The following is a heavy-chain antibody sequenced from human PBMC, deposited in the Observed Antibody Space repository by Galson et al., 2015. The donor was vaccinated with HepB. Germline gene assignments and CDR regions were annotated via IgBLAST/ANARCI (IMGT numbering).Heavy chain of an antibody. J-gene: IGHJ4*02. CDR1: GFTFSNYG. CDR2: ISYDGSDK. CDR3: ASFGAYYDSPGSLDY. D-gene: IGHD3-22*01. Sequence: SLRLSCAASGFTFSNYGMHWVRQAPGKGLEWVAFISYDGSDKYYADSVKGRFTISRDNSKNTLYVQMNSLRVEDTAVHYCASFGAYYDSPGSLDYWGQGTLVAVSS. V-gene: IGHV3-30-3*01.